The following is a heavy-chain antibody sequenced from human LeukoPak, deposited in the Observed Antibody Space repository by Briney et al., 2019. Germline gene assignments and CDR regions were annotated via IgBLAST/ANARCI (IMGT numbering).Heavy chain of an antibody. D-gene: IGHD5-18*01. CDR2: IWYDGSNK. CDR1: GFTFSSYG. V-gene: IGHV3-33*06. Sequence: PGGPLRLSCAASGFTFSSYGMLWVRQAPGKGLEGVAVIWYDGSNKYYADSVKGRFTISRDNSKNTLYLQMNSLRAEDTAVYYCAKESDPGDTAMVPRAFDIWGQGTMVTVSS. J-gene: IGHJ3*02. CDR3: AKESDPGDTAMVPRAFDI.